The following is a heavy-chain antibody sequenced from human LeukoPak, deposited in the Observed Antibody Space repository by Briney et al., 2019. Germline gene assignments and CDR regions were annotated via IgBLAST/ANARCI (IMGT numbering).Heavy chain of an antibody. D-gene: IGHD3-22*01. V-gene: IGHV4-61*05. CDR1: GGSISSSRYY. J-gene: IGHJ2*01. Sequence: KPSETLSLTRTVSGGSISSSRYYWGWIRQPPGKGLEWIGYIYYSGSTNYNPSLKSRVTISVDTSKKQFSLKVRSVTAADTAVYYCARRDSPFDLWGRGTLVTVS. CDR2: IYYSGST. CDR3: ARRDSPFDL.